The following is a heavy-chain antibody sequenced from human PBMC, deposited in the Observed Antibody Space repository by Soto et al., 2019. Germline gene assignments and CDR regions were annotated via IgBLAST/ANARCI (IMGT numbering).Heavy chain of an antibody. CDR2: IISSGSYI. V-gene: IGHV3-21*04. CDR1: GFTFMDYI. Sequence: GGSLRLSFTASGFTFMDYIMIWVRQAPGKGLEWVSSIISSGSYIFYADSVKGRFTISRDNANNSVYLQMNSLKADDTAVYYCARDSEWLVTAGNGYWRYGT. J-gene: IGHJ4*01. D-gene: IGHD5-12*01. CDR3: ARDSEWLVTAGNGY.